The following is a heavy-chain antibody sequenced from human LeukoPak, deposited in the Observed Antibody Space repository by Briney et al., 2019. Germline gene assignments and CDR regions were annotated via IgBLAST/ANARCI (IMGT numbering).Heavy chain of an antibody. V-gene: IGHV3-43*02. Sequence: GGSLRLSCAASGFTFDDHAMHWVRQAPGKGLEWVSLISGDGGRKYYADSVKGRFTISRDNSKNSLYLQMNSLRTEDTALYYCAKAYGSGSSLYYFDYWGQGTLVTVS. CDR1: GFTFDDHA. D-gene: IGHD3-10*01. CDR3: AKAYGSGSSLYYFDY. CDR2: ISGDGGRK. J-gene: IGHJ4*02.